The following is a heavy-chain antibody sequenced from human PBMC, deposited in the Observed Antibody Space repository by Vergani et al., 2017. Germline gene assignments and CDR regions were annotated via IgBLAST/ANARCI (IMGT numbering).Heavy chain of an antibody. J-gene: IGHJ6*02. CDR1: GFSFRNAW. CDR2: IKSTFDRGTT. D-gene: IGHD2-21*01. V-gene: IGHV3-15*07. Sequence: EVQLVESWGGIVKPGGALRLSCVASGFSFRNAWMNLVRRTPGKGLEWVGRIKSTFDRGTTDYAAAVKGRFTISRDDSKNTLFLQMNGLKTEDIGVYYCTTDPRYCGDGSCYWLRDHHYYGMDVWGQGTTVTVSS. CDR3: TTDPRYCGDGSCYWLRDHHYYGMDV.